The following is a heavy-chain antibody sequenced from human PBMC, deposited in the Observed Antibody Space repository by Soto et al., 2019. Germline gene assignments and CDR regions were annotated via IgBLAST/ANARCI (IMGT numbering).Heavy chain of an antibody. V-gene: IGHV3-66*01. CDR1: GFTVSSNY. CDR3: TTDSYSTMIVVRFDY. J-gene: IGHJ4*01. D-gene: IGHD3-22*01. Sequence: GGSLRLSCAASGFTVSSNYMSWVRQAPGKGLEWVSVIYSGGSTYYADSVKGRFTISRDNSKNTLYLQMNSQRAEDTAVYYCTTDSYSTMIVVRFDYWGHGTLVTVSS. CDR2: IYSGGST.